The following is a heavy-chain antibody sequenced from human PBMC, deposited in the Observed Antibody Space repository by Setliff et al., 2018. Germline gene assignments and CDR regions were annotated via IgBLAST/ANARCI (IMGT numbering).Heavy chain of an antibody. CDR2: IIPILGIA. Sequence: GASVKVSCKASGYIFTEYYVHWVRQAPGQGLEWVGRIIPILGIANYAQKFQGRVTITADKSTSTAYMELSSLRSEDTAVYYCARGYSYGYDSGYYFDYWGQGTLVTVS. CDR3: ARGYSYGYDSGYYFDY. V-gene: IGHV1-69*04. CDR1: GYIFTEYY. D-gene: IGHD5-18*01. J-gene: IGHJ4*02.